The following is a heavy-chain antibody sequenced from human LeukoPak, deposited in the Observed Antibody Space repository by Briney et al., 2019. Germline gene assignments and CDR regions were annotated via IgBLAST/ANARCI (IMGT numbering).Heavy chain of an antibody. CDR3: AREGEHYGSGSYYPNWFDP. CDR1: GGSISSYY. CDR2: IYYSGST. Sequence: SETLSLTCTVSGGSISSYYWSWIRQPPGKGLEWIGYIYYSGSTNYNPSLKSRVTISVDTSKNQFSLKLSSVTAADTAVYYCAREGEHYGSGSYYPNWFDPWGQGTLVTVSS. V-gene: IGHV4-59*12. D-gene: IGHD3-10*01. J-gene: IGHJ5*02.